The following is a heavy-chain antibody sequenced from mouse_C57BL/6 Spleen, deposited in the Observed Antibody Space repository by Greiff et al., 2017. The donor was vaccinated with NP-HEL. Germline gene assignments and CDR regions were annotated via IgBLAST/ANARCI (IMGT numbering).Heavy chain of an antibody. D-gene: IGHD2-3*01. CDR1: GYSITSGYY. CDR2: ISYDGSN. Sequence: EVQLQESGPGLVKPSQSLSLTCSVTGYSITSGYYWNWIRQFPGNKLEWMGYISYDGSNNYNPSLKNRISITRDTSKNQFFLKLNSVTTEDTATYYCARDNGYYGVYWGQGTTLTVSS. CDR3: ARDNGYYGVY. J-gene: IGHJ2*01. V-gene: IGHV3-6*01.